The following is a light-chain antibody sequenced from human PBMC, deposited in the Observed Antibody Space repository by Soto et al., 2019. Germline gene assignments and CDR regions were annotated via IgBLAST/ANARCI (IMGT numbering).Light chain of an antibody. CDR1: SSNIVSNT. CDR2: SNN. J-gene: IGLJ2*01. CDR3: GSWDDSLNGYVV. Sequence: QSVLTQPPSASGTPGQRVTISCSGSSSNIVSNTVNWYQQLPGTAPKLVIYSNNQRPSRVPDRFSGSKSGTSASRAISGLQSEGEADYYCGSWDDSLNGYVVFGGGTKVTVL. V-gene: IGLV1-44*01.